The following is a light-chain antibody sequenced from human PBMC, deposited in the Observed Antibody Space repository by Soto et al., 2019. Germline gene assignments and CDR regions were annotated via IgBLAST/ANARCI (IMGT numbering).Light chain of an antibody. CDR1: SSDVGGYIF. CDR3: VSFAGGTYV. CDR2: DVN. V-gene: IGLV2-8*01. J-gene: IGLJ1*01. Sequence: QSALTQPPSASGSPGQSVTISCTGTSSDVGGYIFVSWYQQHPGKVPKLIIYDVNKRPSGVPGRFSGSKYGNTASLTVSGLQAEDEGDYYCVSFAGGTYVFGTGTKVTGL.